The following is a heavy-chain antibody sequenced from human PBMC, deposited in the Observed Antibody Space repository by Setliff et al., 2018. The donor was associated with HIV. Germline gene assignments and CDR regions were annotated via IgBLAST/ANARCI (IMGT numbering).Heavy chain of an antibody. CDR3: AGSTSPTAFDI. CDR1: GGSTSSYY. J-gene: IGHJ3*02. V-gene: IGHV4-59*01. D-gene: IGHD2-2*01. Sequence: PSETLSLTCTVSGGSTSSYYWSWIRQPPGKGLEWIGYIYYSGSTNYNPSLKSRVTILVDTSKNQFSLKLRSVTAADTAVYYCAGSTSPTAFDIWGQGTVVTVSS. CDR2: IYYSGST.